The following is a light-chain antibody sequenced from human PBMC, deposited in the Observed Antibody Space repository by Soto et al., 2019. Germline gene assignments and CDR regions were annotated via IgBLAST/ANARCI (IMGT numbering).Light chain of an antibody. CDR2: GNR. V-gene: IGLV1-40*01. Sequence: QSVLTQPPSVSAAPGQKVTISCSGSNSNIGNNYVSWYQQLPGAAPKLVIFGNRNRPSGVPERFSGSKSGTSASLAITGLQAEDEADYYCQAYDYSLTAFVFGGGTKVTVL. CDR1: NSNIGNNY. J-gene: IGLJ3*02. CDR3: QAYDYSLTAFV.